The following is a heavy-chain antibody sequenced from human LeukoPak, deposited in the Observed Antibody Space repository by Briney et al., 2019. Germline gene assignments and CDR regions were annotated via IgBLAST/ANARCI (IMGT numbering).Heavy chain of an antibody. V-gene: IGHV1-2*02. CDR3: AREEPDYDFWSGYSGIYYYYYGMDV. Sequence: ASVKVSCKASGYTFTGYYMHWVRQAPGQGLEWMGWINPNSGGTNYAQKLQGRVTMTTDTSTSTAYMELRSLRSDDTAVYYCAREEPDYDFWSGYSGIYYYYYGMDVWGQGTTVTVSS. J-gene: IGHJ6*02. CDR2: INPNSGGT. CDR1: GYTFTGYY. D-gene: IGHD3-3*01.